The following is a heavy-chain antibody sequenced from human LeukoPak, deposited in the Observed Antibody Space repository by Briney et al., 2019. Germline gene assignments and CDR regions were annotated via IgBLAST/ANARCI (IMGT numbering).Heavy chain of an antibody. V-gene: IGHV4-39*07. CDR3: ARDWGLPHLLGAYCGGDCYSTDY. CDR1: GGSISSSSYY. D-gene: IGHD2-21*02. Sequence: SETLSLTCTVSGGSISSSSYYWGWIRQPPGKGLEWIGSIYYSGSTYYNPSLKSRVTISVDTSKNQFSLKLSSVTAADTAVYYCARDWGLPHLLGAYCGGDCYSTDYWGQGTLVAVSS. CDR2: IYYSGST. J-gene: IGHJ4*02.